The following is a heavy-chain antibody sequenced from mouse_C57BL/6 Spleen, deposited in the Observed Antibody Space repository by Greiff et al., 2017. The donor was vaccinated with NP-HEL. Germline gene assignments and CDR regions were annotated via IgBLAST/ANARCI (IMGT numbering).Heavy chain of an antibody. V-gene: IGHV1-15*01. CDR2: IDPETGGT. CDR1: GYTFTDYE. J-gene: IGHJ4*01. Sequence: VQLVESGAELVRPGASVTLSCKASGYTFTDYEMHWVKQTPVHGLEWIGAIDPETGGTAYNQKFKGKAILTADKSSRTAYMELRSLTSEDSAVYYCTTVVAHYYAMDYWGQGTSVTVSS. D-gene: IGHD1-1*01. CDR3: TTVVAHYYAMDY.